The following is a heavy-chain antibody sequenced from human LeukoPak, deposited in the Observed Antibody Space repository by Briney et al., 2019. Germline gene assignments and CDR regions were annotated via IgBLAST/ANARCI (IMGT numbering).Heavy chain of an antibody. CDR3: ATRYCSSTSCHTNAFDI. D-gene: IGHD2-2*02. CDR1: DGSISSDGYY. V-gene: IGHV4-31*03. Sequence: SETLSLTCTVSDGSISSDGYYWSWIRQHPGKGLDWIGYIYYSGSTYYNPSLKSRVTISVDTSKNQFSLKVSSVTAADTAVYYCATRYCSSTSCHTNAFDIWGQGTMVTVSS. J-gene: IGHJ3*02. CDR2: IYYSGST.